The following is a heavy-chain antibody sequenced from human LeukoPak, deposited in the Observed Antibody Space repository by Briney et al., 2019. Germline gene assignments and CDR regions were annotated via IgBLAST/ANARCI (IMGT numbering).Heavy chain of an antibody. CDR1: GFTFSSYA. D-gene: IGHD3-10*01. CDR3: ASFDPSGSGSLDY. Sequence: GRSLRLSCAASGFTFSSYAMHWVRQAPGKGLEWVAVISYDGSNKYYADSVKGRFTISRDNSKNTLYLQMNSLRAEDTAVYYCASFDPSGSGSLDYWGQGTLVTVSS. CDR2: ISYDGSNK. J-gene: IGHJ4*02. V-gene: IGHV3-30-3*01.